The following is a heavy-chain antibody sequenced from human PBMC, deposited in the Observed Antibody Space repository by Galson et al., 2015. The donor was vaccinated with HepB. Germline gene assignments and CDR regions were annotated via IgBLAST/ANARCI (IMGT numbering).Heavy chain of an antibody. CDR3: ARGYGSGNHYYHY. D-gene: IGHD3-10*01. Sequence: SVKVSCKASGGTFSSYAIDWVRQAPGQGLEWMGGIIPIFGTGKYAQKFQGRVTITADESTSTAYMALSSLRSEDRAVYYCARGYGSGNHYYHYWGQGTLITVSS. CDR2: IIPIFGTG. J-gene: IGHJ4*02. V-gene: IGHV1-69*13. CDR1: GGTFSSYA.